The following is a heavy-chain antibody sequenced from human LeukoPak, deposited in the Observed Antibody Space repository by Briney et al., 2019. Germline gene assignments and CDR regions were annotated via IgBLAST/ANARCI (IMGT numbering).Heavy chain of an antibody. D-gene: IGHD3-22*01. J-gene: IGHJ4*02. CDR1: GFTFSNYA. V-gene: IGHV3-23*01. CDR3: AKWGFSDRSGANFHS. Sequence: GGSLRLPCEASGFTFSNYAMSWVRQAPGKGLEWVSTVTASARRTYYADSVQGRFTISRDNSNNTLFLQVNSLRADDTAVYHCAKWGFSDRSGANFHSWGQGTLVTVSS. CDR2: VTASARRT.